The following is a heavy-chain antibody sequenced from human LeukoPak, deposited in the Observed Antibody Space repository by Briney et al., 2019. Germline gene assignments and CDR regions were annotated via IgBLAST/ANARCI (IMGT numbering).Heavy chain of an antibody. J-gene: IGHJ5*02. Sequence: SVKVSCKASGGTFSSYAISWVRQAPGQGLEWMGGIIPIFGTANYAQKFQGRVTITADESINTAYMELSSLRSEDTAVYYCARGVVPAAITSWFDPWGQGILVTVSS. CDR2: IIPIFGTA. CDR1: GGTFSSYA. D-gene: IGHD2-2*01. V-gene: IGHV1-69*13. CDR3: ARGVVPAAITSWFDP.